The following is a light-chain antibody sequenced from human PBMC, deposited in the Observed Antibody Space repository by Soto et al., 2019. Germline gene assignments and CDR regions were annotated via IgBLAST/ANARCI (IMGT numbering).Light chain of an antibody. CDR3: QQYKSYSTRT. J-gene: IGKJ1*01. CDR2: DAS. Sequence: DIQLTQSPSTLSASVGDRVTITGRDSQTISNWLAWYQQRPGKAPQLLXSDASRLESGVPSRFSGSGSGTELTLTISSLQPDDSATYYCQQYKSYSTRTFGQGTKVDNK. V-gene: IGKV1-5*01. CDR1: QTISNW.